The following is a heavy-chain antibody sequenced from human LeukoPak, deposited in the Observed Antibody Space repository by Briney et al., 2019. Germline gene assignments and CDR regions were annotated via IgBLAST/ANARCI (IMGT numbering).Heavy chain of an antibody. CDR1: GGSISSGSYY. CDR3: ASAYYYDSSVLDY. J-gene: IGHJ4*02. V-gene: IGHV4-61*02. CDR2: TYTSGST. D-gene: IGHD3-22*01. Sequence: SQTLSLTCTVSGGSISSGSYYWSWIRQPAGKGLEWIGRTYTSGSTNYNPSLKSRVTISVDTSKNQFSLKLSSVTAADTAVYYCASAYYYDSSVLDYWGQGTLVTVSS.